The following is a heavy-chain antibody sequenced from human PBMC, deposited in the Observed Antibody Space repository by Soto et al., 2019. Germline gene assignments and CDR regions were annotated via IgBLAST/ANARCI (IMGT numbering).Heavy chain of an antibody. CDR1: GGSISSSNW. J-gene: IGHJ4*02. V-gene: IGHV4-4*02. CDR2: THHSGTT. Sequence: SETLSLTCAVSGGSISSSNWWSWVRQPPGKGLEWIGETHHSGTTNYNPSLKSRVTISVDKSKNQFSLKLSSVTAADTAVYYCAREGSGSSFFDYGGQGTLVTVS. CDR3: AREGSGSSFFDY. D-gene: IGHD3-10*01.